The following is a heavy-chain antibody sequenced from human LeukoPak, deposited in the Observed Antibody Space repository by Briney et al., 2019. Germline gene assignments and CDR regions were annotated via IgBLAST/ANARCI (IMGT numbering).Heavy chain of an antibody. V-gene: IGHV2-70*01. Sequence: ESGPSLVNPTQTLTLTCTFSGFSLSTSGMCVSWIRQPPGKALEWLALIDWDDDKYYSTSLKTRLTISKDTSKNQVVLTMTNMDPVDTATYYCARMTGIAAAGTGGGYFDYWGQGTLVTVSS. CDR2: IDWDDDK. D-gene: IGHD6-13*01. CDR3: ARMTGIAAAGTGGGYFDY. J-gene: IGHJ4*02. CDR1: GFSLSTSGMC.